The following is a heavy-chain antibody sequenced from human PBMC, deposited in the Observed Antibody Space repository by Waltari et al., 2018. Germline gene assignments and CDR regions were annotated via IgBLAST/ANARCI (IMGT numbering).Heavy chain of an antibody. D-gene: IGHD3-16*01. V-gene: IGHV1-2*02. Sequence: QVHLVQSGAEVRKPGASVKVSCKGPGYTFTGYHIQWLRQAPGQGRGWMGWSDPNTGGTKRAQKVQGRVTMTRDTSINTVYMELSSLGSDDTAVYYCARDLYDSRVPGDYFDYWGQGTLVTVSS. J-gene: IGHJ4*02. CDR1: GYTFTGYH. CDR3: ARDLYDSRVPGDYFDY. CDR2: SDPNTGGT.